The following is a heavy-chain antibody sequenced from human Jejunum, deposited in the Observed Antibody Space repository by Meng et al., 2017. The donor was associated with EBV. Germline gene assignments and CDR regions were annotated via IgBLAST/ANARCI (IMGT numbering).Heavy chain of an antibody. J-gene: IGHJ4*02. D-gene: IGHD6-6*01. CDR1: GDSVSSDGAA. V-gene: IGHV6-1*01. CDR3: ARDGPQSLSSFDY. CDR2: TFYRSRWFY. Sequence: QVQLPQSGPGLVNPSQTLSLTCAISGDSVSSDGAAWNWIRQSPSRGLEWLGRTFYRSRWFYDYAPSVKSRITINSDTSKNQFSLHLDSVTPEDTAVYYCARDGPQSLSSFDYWGQGTLVTVSS.